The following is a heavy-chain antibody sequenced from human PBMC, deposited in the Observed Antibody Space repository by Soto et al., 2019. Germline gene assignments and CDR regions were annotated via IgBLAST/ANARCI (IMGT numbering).Heavy chain of an antibody. J-gene: IGHJ4*02. CDR1: GYTFTVYY. Sequence: ASVKVSCKASGYTFTVYYMHWVRQAPGQGLEWMGWINPKSGGTMYPQKFQGRVTMTWDTSISTAYMALTKLRSDDTAVYYCARDLAKGGGSAGFDCWGQGTLVTVSS. CDR3: ARDLAKGGGSAGFDC. V-gene: IGHV1-2*02. CDR2: INPKSGGT. D-gene: IGHD1-26*01.